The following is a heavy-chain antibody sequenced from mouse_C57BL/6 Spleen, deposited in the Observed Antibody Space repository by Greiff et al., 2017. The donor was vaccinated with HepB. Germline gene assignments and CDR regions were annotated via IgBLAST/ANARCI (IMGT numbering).Heavy chain of an antibody. V-gene: IGHV5-6*02. CDR2: ISSGGSYT. CDR1: GFTFSSYG. J-gene: IGHJ4*01. D-gene: IGHD2-1*01. Sequence: EVKLVESGGDLVKPGGSLKLSCAASGFTFSSYGMSWVRQTPDKRLEWVATISSGGSYTYYPDSVKGRFTISRDNAKNTLYLKMSSLKSEDTAMYYCARHYGNYDYAMDYWGQGTSVTVSS. CDR3: ARHYGNYDYAMDY.